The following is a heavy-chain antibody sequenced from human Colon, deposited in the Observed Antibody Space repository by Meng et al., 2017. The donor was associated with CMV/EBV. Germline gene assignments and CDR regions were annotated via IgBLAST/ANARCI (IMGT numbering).Heavy chain of an antibody. J-gene: IGHJ4*02. CDR1: GFTFSTYW. CDR3: AGVLRGY. V-gene: IGHV3-74*01. Sequence: GESLKISCAASGFTFSTYWMHWVRQAPGKGLVWVSRISSDGSSTTYADSVKGRFTISRDNAKNTLYLQMNSLRAEDTAVYYCAGVLRGYWGQGTLVTVSS. CDR2: ISSDGSST.